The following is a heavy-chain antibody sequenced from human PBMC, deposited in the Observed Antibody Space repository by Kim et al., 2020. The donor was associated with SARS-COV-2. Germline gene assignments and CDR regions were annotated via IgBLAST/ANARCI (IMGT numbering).Heavy chain of an antibody. CDR2: INHSGST. D-gene: IGHD6-19*01. CDR1: GGSFSGYY. Sequence: SETLSLTCAVYGGSFSGYYWSWIRQPPGKGLEWIGEINHSGSTNYNPSLKSRVTISVDTSKNQFSLKLSSVTAADTAVYYCARASPVAGRQFDYWGQGTL. V-gene: IGHV4-34*01. CDR3: ARASPVAGRQFDY. J-gene: IGHJ4*02.